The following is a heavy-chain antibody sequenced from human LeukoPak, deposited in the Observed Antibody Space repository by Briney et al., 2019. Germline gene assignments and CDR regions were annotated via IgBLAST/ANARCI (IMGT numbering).Heavy chain of an antibody. V-gene: IGHV4-59*01. Sequence: SETLSLTCTVSGGSISSYYWSWIRQPPGKGLEWIGYIYYSGSTNYNPSLKSRVTISVDTSKNQFSLKLSSVTAADTAVYYCARMVRGWYNYFDYWGRGTLVTVSS. CDR2: IYYSGST. J-gene: IGHJ4*02. D-gene: IGHD6-19*01. CDR3: ARMVRGWYNYFDY. CDR1: GGSISSYY.